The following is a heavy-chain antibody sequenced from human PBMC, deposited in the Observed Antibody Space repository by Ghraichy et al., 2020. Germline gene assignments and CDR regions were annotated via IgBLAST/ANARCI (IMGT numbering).Heavy chain of an antibody. CDR2: IDWTGSYR. CDR1: GFTFSTYS. CDR3: VRLYNGYCDY. Sequence: GGSLRLSCAASGFTFSTYSMKWVRQTPERGMEWVSSIDWTGSYRYYADSVKGRFTTSRDNADSSRFLQMNSLRAEDTATYYCVRLYNGYCDYWGRGTLVTVSS. D-gene: IGHD3-10*01. V-gene: IGHV3-21*01. J-gene: IGHJ4*02.